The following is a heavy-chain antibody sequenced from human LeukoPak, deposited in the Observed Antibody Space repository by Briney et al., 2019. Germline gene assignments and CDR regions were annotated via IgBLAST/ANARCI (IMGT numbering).Heavy chain of an antibody. D-gene: IGHD4-11*01. CDR2: ISSSSYI. J-gene: IGHJ4*02. CDR3: AREQWTTVTKYFDY. V-gene: IGHV3-69-1*01. Sequence: PSETLSLTCTVSGGSISSSSYYWGWIRQPPGKGLEWVSSISSSSYIYYADSVKGRFTISRHNAKNSLFLQMNSLRAEDTAVYYCAREQWTTVTKYFDYWGQGTLVTVSS. CDR1: GGSISSSSYY.